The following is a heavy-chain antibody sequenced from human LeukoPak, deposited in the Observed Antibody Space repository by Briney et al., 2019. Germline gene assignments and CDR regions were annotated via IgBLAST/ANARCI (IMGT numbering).Heavy chain of an antibody. J-gene: IGHJ6*04. Sequence: VGSVNPSPKAFGHTLRDLSIRWGRQAPGKGLEWMGGYDPVDDERIYAEKFLGRVTLTEDTSTDTAYMELTSLRSDDTAVYYCSTATALDVWGKGTLVTVSS. CDR3: STATALDV. CDR2: YDPVDDER. V-gene: IGHV1-24*01. CDR1: GHTLRDLS.